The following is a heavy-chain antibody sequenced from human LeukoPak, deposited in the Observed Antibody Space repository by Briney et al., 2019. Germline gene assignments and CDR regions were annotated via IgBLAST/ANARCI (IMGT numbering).Heavy chain of an antibody. D-gene: IGHD1-26*01. CDR1: GYSISSGYY. CDR2: IYHSGST. J-gene: IGHJ3*02. V-gene: IGHV4-38-2*01. Sequence: SETLSLTCAVSGYSISSGYYWGWIRQPPGKGLEWIGSIYHSGSTYYNPSLKSRVTISVDTSKNQFSLKLSSVTAADTAVYYCARVPFLGGGRSAFDIWGQGTMVTVSS. CDR3: ARVPFLGGGRSAFDI.